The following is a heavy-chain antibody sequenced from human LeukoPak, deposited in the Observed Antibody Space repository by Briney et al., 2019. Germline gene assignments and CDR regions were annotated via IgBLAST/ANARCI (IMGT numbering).Heavy chain of an antibody. D-gene: IGHD3-22*01. J-gene: IGHJ4*02. CDR3: ARDPSNSSGYHAHFDS. CDR1: GYTFTHHG. Sequence: ASVRVSCKASGYTFTHHGISWVRQAPGQGLDWMGWISCYNGDTMYAQNVQGRVTMTTDTSTRTAYIELRSLRSDDTAMYYCARDPSNSSGYHAHFDSWGQGTLVTVSS. V-gene: IGHV1-18*01. CDR2: ISCYNGDT.